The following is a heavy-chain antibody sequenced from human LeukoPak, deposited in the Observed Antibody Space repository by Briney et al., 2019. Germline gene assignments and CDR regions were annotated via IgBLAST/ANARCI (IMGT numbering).Heavy chain of an antibody. CDR1: GYTFTGYY. V-gene: IGHV1-2*02. CDR3: ATGGGDYYDSSGQLFDQ. D-gene: IGHD3-22*01. Sequence: ASVKVSCKASGYTFTGYYMHWVRQVPGQGLEWMGWINPNSGDTNYAQKFQGRVTMTRDTSISTAYMELSRLRSDDTAVYYCATGGGDYYDSSGQLFDQWGQGILVTVSS. J-gene: IGHJ4*02. CDR2: INPNSGDT.